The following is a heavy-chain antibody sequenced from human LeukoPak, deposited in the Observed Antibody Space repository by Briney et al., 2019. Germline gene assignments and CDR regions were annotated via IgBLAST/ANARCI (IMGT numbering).Heavy chain of an antibody. V-gene: IGHV3-53*01. Sequence: GGSLRLSCAASGFTVSSNYMSWVRQAPGKGLEWVSVIYSGGSTYYADSVKGRFTISRDNSKNTLYLQMNSLRAEDTAVYYCARVXNXDFVYDAFDIWGQGTMVTVSS. J-gene: IGHJ3*02. CDR1: GFTVSSNY. CDR2: IYSGGST. D-gene: IGHD2-8*01. CDR3: ARVXNXDFVYDAFDI.